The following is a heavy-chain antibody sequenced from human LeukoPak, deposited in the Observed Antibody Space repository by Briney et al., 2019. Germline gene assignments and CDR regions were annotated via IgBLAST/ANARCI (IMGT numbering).Heavy chain of an antibody. CDR1: GGSFSGYY. J-gene: IGHJ4*02. V-gene: IGHV4-34*01. CDR3: ARRRRGYSGYVLDY. CDR2: INHSGST. D-gene: IGHD5-12*01. Sequence: SETLSLTCAVYGGSFSGYYWSWIRQPPGKGLEWIGEINHSGSTNYNPSLKSRVTISVDTSKNQFSLKLSSVTAADTAVYYCARRRRGYSGYVLDYWGQGTLVTVSS.